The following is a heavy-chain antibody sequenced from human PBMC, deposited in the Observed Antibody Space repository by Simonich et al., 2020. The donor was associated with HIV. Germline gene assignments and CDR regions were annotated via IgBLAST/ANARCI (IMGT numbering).Heavy chain of an antibody. Sequence: EVQLVESGGGLVQPGRSLRLSCAASGFTFDDYAMHWVGQAPGKGLGWVSGISWDSGSIGYADSVKGRFTISRDNAKNSLYLQMNSLRAEDTALYYCAKDTIHYYGSGSYDYWGQGTLVTVSS. V-gene: IGHV3-9*01. CDR1: GFTFDDYA. J-gene: IGHJ4*02. D-gene: IGHD3-10*01. CDR2: ISWDSGSI. CDR3: AKDTIHYYGSGSYDY.